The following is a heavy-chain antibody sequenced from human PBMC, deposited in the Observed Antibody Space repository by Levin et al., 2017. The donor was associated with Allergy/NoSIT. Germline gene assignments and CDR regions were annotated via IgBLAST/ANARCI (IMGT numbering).Heavy chain of an antibody. CDR3: ARAEVGSEH. D-gene: IGHD3-10*01. CDR2: IYSSGSA. V-gene: IGHV4-61*02. CDR1: GGSISSGSYY. Sequence: SETLSLTCKVSGGSISSGSYYWSWIRQPAAKGPEWIGRIYSSGSANYNPSLKSRVTISVDTSKNQFSLKLSSVTAADTAVYYCARAEVGSEHWGQGTLVTVSS. J-gene: IGHJ4*02.